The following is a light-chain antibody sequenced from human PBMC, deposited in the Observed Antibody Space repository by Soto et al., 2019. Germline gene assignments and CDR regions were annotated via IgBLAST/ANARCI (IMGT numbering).Light chain of an antibody. CDR3: QQYGSSPLT. Sequence: EIGLTQSPGTLSLSPGERATLSCRASQCVSSSYLAWYPQKPGQAPRLLIYGASSRSTGIPDRFSGSGSGTDFTLTISRLEPEEFAVYYCQQYGSSPLTFGGGTKVEIK. V-gene: IGKV3-20*01. CDR1: QCVSSSY. CDR2: GAS. J-gene: IGKJ4*01.